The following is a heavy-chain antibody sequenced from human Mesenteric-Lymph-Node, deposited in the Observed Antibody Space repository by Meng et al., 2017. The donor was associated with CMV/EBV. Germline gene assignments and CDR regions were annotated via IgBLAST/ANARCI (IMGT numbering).Heavy chain of an antibody. CDR2: LSSYNGNT. CDR3: AGGIAAAGSRWFDP. Sequence: VQLVQSGPEVKRPGASVNVSCMTSGFTFTSFGFTWVRQAPGQGLEWMGWLSSYNGNTNYAQKFQDRVTMTADKSTNTAYMELRNLRSDDTAMYYCAGGIAAAGSRWFDPWGQGTLVTVSS. J-gene: IGHJ5*02. D-gene: IGHD6-13*01. CDR1: GFTFTSFG. V-gene: IGHV1-18*01.